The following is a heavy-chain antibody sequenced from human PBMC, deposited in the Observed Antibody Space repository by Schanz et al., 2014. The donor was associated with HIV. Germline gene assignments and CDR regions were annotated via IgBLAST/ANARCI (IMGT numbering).Heavy chain of an antibody. Sequence: EEKLVESGGGLVQPGRSLRLSCAASGFTFSSYAMSWVRQAAGKGLEWVSVISGSGGSTYYADSVKGRFTISRDNSKNTLYLQMNSLRAEDTAVYYCVRRRRGNYGPFDYWGQGTLVTVSS. CDR1: GFTFSSYA. CDR3: VRRRRGNYGPFDY. D-gene: IGHD1-7*01. CDR2: ISGSGGST. J-gene: IGHJ4*02. V-gene: IGHV3-23*04.